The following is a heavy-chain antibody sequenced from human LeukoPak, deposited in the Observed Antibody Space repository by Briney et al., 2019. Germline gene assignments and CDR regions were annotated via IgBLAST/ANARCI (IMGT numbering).Heavy chain of an antibody. V-gene: IGHV5-51*01. CDR2: IYPGDSDT. Sequence: GESLKISCKGSGSTFSNYWIGWVRQLPGKGLEWMGIIYPGDSDTRYSTSFQGQVTISADKSISTAYLQWSSLKASDTAMYYCARDGAYSAYDYPYWGQGTLVTVSS. CDR1: GSTFSNYW. D-gene: IGHD5-12*01. CDR3: ARDGAYSAYDYPY. J-gene: IGHJ4*02.